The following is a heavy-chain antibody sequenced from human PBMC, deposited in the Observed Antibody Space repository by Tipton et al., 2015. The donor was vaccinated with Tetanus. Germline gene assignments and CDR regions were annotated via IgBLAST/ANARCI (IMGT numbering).Heavy chain of an antibody. CDR3: AKDTGVTPHYGMDV. Sequence: SLRLSCAASGFTFDDYAMHWVRQAPGKGLEWVSGISWNSGSIGYADSLKGRFTISRDNAKNSLYLQMNSLKTEDTALYYCAKDTGVTPHYGMDVWGQGP. CDR2: ISWNSGSI. J-gene: IGHJ6*02. D-gene: IGHD2-21*02. V-gene: IGHV3-9*01. CDR1: GFTFDDYA.